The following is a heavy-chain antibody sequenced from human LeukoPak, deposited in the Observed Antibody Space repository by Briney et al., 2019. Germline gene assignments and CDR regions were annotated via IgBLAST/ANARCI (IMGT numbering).Heavy chain of an antibody. Sequence: PGGSLRPSCAASGFTFSSYSMDWVRQAPGKGLEWVSSISSSSSYIYYADSVKGRFTISRDNAKNSLYLQMNSLRAEDTAVYYCARDDEYSSSSVGGYWGQGTLVTVSS. J-gene: IGHJ4*02. CDR1: GFTFSSYS. D-gene: IGHD6-6*01. V-gene: IGHV3-21*01. CDR2: ISSSSSYI. CDR3: ARDDEYSSSSVGGY.